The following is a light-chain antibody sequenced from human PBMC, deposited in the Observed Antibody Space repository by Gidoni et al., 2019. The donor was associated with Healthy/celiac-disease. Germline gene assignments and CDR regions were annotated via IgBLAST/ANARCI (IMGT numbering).Light chain of an antibody. Sequence: SYELTQPPSVSLSPGQTASITCSGDKLGDKYACWYQQKPGQSPVLVIYQDTKRPSGIPERFSGSNSGNTATLTISGTQAMDEADYYCQAWDSSTVVLGGGTKLTVL. V-gene: IGLV3-1*01. J-gene: IGLJ2*01. CDR2: QDT. CDR1: KLGDKY. CDR3: QAWDSSTVV.